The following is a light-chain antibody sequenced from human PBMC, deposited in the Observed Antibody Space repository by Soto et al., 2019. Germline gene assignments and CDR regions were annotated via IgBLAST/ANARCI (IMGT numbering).Light chain of an antibody. V-gene: IGKV3-11*01. Sequence: EIVLTQSPATLSLSPGERATLSCRASQSVSSYLAWYQQKPGQAPRLLIYDASNRATGIPARFSGSGSGTDSTLTISSLEPEDFAVYYCQQRSNWPLFTFGPGTKVDIK. J-gene: IGKJ3*01. CDR1: QSVSSY. CDR3: QQRSNWPLFT. CDR2: DAS.